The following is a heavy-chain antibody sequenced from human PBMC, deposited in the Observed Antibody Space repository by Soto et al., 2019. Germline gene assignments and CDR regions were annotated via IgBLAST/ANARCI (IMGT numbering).Heavy chain of an antibody. Sequence: SETLSLTCAVSGGSISSSNWWSWVRQPPGKGLEWIGEIYHSGSTNYNPSLKSRVTISVDKSKNQFSLKLSSVTAADTAVYYCARDAIAAAGTGTDYWGQGTLVTVSS. CDR1: GGSISSSNW. J-gene: IGHJ4*02. CDR3: ARDAIAAAGTGTDY. D-gene: IGHD6-13*01. CDR2: IYHSGST. V-gene: IGHV4-4*02.